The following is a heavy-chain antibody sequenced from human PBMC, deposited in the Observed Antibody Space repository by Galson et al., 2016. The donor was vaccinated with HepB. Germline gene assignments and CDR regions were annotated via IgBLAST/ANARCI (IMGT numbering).Heavy chain of an antibody. D-gene: IGHD3-3*01. CDR3: SSLRLLEGLHSYRYYSVLYV. Sequence: SETLSLTCAVYGGSFTGYYWSWIRQPPGKGLEWIGEIHHSGSTNYNPSLKSRVIMSVDTSKNHFSLNLSSVTAADTAVYFCSSLRLLEGLHSYRYYSVLYVWGQGATVTVSS. J-gene: IGHJ6*02. CDR1: GGSFTGYY. CDR2: IHHSGST. V-gene: IGHV4-34*01.